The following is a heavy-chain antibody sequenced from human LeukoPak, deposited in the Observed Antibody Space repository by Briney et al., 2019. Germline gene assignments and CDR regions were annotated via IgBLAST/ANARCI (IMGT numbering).Heavy chain of an antibody. V-gene: IGHV4-59*01. CDR2: IYYSGST. D-gene: IGHD2-21*02. CDR1: GGSISSYY. J-gene: IGHJ4*02. CDR3: AREAYCGGDCYYFDY. Sequence: SETLSLTCTVSGGSISSYYWSWIRQPPGKGLEWIGYIYYSGSTNYNPSLKNRVTISVVTSKNQFSLKLSSVTAADTAVYYCAREAYCGGDCYYFDYWGQGTLVTVSS.